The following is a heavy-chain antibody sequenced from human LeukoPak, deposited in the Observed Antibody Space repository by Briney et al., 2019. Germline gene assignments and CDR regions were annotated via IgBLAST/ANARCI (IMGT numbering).Heavy chain of an antibody. J-gene: IGHJ3*02. CDR3: AKDNPGYGAFDI. D-gene: IGHD6-13*01. CDR2: ISGSGCSK. V-gene: IGHV3-23*01. Sequence: GGSLRLSCAASGFTFSSYAMSWVRQPPGRGLEWVSAISGSGCSKYYADSAKGRFTISRHNSKNTLYLQMNSLRAEDTAVYYCAKDNPGYGAFDIWGQGTMVTVSS. CDR1: GFTFSSYA.